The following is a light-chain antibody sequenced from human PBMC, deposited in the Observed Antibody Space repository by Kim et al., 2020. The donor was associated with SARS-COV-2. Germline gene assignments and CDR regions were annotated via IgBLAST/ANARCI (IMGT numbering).Light chain of an antibody. Sequence: DIQMTQSPSSLSASVGDRVTITCQASQDISNYLNWYQQKPGKAPKLLIYDASNLETGVPSRFSGSGSGTDFTFTISSLQPEDIATYYCKQYEGSFGQGTKLEI. V-gene: IGKV1-33*01. CDR3: KQYEGS. J-gene: IGKJ2*03. CDR1: QDISNY. CDR2: DAS.